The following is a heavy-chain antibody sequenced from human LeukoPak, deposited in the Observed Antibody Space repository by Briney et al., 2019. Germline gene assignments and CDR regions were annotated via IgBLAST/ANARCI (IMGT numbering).Heavy chain of an antibody. V-gene: IGHV4-39*01. CDR3: ARQAHYLDAFDI. J-gene: IGHJ3*02. CDR1: GGSISSTSYY. D-gene: IGHD3-10*01. CDR2: IYYSGPT. Sequence: SETLSLTCTVSGGSISSTSYYWGWIRQPPGKGLEWIGSIYYSGPTYYNPSLKSRVTISVDTSKNQFSPKLSSVTAADTAVYYCARQAHYLDAFDIWGQGTMVSVSS.